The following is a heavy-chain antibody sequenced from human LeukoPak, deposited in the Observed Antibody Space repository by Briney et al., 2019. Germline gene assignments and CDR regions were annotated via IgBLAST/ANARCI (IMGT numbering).Heavy chain of an antibody. J-gene: IGHJ4*02. D-gene: IGHD3-22*01. CDR2: IYYSGST. V-gene: IGHV4-31*03. CDR3: ARSPRTVIVDY. CDR1: GGSISSGGYY. Sequence: PSETLSLTCTVPGGSISSGGYYWSWIRQHPGKGLEWIGYIYYSGSTYYNPSLKSRVTISVDTSKNQFSLKLSSVTAADTAVYYCARSPRTVIVDYWGQGTLVTVSS.